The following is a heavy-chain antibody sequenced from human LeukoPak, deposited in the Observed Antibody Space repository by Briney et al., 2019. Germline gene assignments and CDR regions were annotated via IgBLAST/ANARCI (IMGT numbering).Heavy chain of an antibody. V-gene: IGHV1-8*03. D-gene: IGHD3-10*01. CDR2: MNPNSGNT. Sequence: GASVKVSCKASGYTFTSYDINWVRQATGQGLEWMGWMNPNSGNTGYAQKFQGRVTITRNTSISTAYMELSSLRSEDTAVYYCARDWNVLLWFGESLVDPYYFDYWGQGTLVTVSS. J-gene: IGHJ4*02. CDR1: GYTFTSYD. CDR3: ARDWNVLLWFGESLVDPYYFDY.